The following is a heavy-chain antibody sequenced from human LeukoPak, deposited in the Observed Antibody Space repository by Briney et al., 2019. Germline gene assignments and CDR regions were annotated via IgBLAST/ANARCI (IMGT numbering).Heavy chain of an antibody. D-gene: IGHD1-1*01. J-gene: IGHJ5*02. CDR1: GFTFSSYA. V-gene: IGHV3-30-3*01. CDR2: ISYDGSNK. CDR3: ARDLRTGTTDNWFGP. Sequence: HPGGSLRLSCAASGFTFSSYAMHWVRQAPGKGLEWVAVISYDGSNKYYADSVKGRFTISRDNSKNTLYLQMNSLRAEDTAVYYCARDLRTGTTDNWFGPWGQGTLVTVSS.